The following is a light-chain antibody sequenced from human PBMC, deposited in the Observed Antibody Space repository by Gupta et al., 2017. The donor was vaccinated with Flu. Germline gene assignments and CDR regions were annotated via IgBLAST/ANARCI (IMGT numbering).Light chain of an antibody. CDR1: QSLRNNY. V-gene: IGKV3-20*01. CDR2: GAS. J-gene: IGKJ4*01. Sequence: GTLFLSPGERATPSCRASQSLRNNYVAWYQQKPGQSPRLLIYGASSRATGIADRFGGSGSGTDFTLTISGLEAEDFAVYYCQQEDKSPLTFGRGTKVEIK. CDR3: QQEDKSPLT.